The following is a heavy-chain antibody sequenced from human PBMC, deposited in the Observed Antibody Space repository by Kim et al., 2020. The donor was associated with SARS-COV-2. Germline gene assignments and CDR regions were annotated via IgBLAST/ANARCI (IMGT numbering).Heavy chain of an antibody. CDR3: AKVVVMDDYNYCYYYGMDV. V-gene: IGHV3-23*01. J-gene: IGHJ6*02. CDR1: GFTFDIYA. CDR2: ISGGGGNK. D-gene: IGHD3-16*01. Sequence: GGSLRLSCVASGFTFDIYAMTWVRQAPGKGLEWVSAISGGGGNKFYADSVRGRFTISRDNSKNTLFLQMNSLRDEDTALYYCAKVVVMDDYNYCYYYGMDVWGQGTTVTVSS.